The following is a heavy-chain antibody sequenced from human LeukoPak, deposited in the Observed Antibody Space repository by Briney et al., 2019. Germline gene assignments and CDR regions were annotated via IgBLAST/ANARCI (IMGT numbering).Heavy chain of an antibody. V-gene: IGHV1-18*03. Sequence: ASVKVSCKVSGYTLTELSMHWVRQAPGQGLEWMGWISAYNGNTNYAQKLQGRVTMTTDTSTSTAYMELRSLRSDDMAVYYCARGWRGYSGYEDYYYGMDVWGQGTTVTVSS. CDR2: ISAYNGNT. CDR1: GYTLTELS. J-gene: IGHJ6*02. CDR3: ARGWRGYSGYEDYYYGMDV. D-gene: IGHD5-12*01.